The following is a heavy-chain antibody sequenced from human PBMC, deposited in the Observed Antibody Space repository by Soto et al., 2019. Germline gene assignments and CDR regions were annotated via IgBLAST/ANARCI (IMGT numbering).Heavy chain of an antibody. CDR2: IYYSGST. J-gene: IGHJ5*02. D-gene: IGHD6-6*01. CDR3: ASRIAARGWFDP. CDR1: GGSISSYY. Sequence: QVQLQESGPGLVKPSETLSLTCTVSGGSISSYYWSWIRQPPGKGLEWIGYIYYSGSTNYNPSLKSRVTISVDTSKNQFSLKLSSVTAADTAVYYCASRIAARGWFDPWGQGTLVTVSS. V-gene: IGHV4-59*01.